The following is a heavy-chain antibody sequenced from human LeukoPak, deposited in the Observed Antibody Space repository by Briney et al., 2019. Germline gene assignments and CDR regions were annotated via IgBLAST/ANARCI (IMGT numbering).Heavy chain of an antibody. J-gene: IGHJ4*02. CDR2: IYKIGTT. CDR1: GDSVTGYF. V-gene: IGHV4-59*02. Sequence: SETLSLTCTVFGDSVTGYFLSWVRQPPGKGLEWIGRIYKIGTTNYNPSLKSRLTISADTSKNQFSLQLRSVTAADTAVYYCVIGVGWQPDYWGQGALVTVSS. D-gene: IGHD2-15*01. CDR3: VIGVGWQPDY.